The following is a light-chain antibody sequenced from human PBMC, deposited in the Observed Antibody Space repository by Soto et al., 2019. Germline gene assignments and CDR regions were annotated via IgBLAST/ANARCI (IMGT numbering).Light chain of an antibody. Sequence: FMLTQPHSVSESPGKTVTISCTRSSGSIATNYVQWFQQRPGSAPIIVIYEDDQRPSGVPDRFSGSIDSSSNSASLTISGLQTEDEADYYCQSYDSSNYGVFGGGTKLTVL. J-gene: IGLJ3*02. CDR2: EDD. CDR1: SGSIATNY. V-gene: IGLV6-57*03. CDR3: QSYDSSNYGV.